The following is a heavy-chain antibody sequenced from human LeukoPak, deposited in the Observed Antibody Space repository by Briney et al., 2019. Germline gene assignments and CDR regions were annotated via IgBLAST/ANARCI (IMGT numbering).Heavy chain of an antibody. CDR1: GFTFSSYA. J-gene: IGHJ4*02. CDR3: AKTRPLDSSSWSHGDY. V-gene: IGHV3-23*01. D-gene: IGHD6-13*01. CDR2: ISGSGDST. Sequence: PGGSLRLSCAASGFTFSSYAMSWVRQAPGKGLERVSAISGSGDSTYYGDSVKGRFTISRDNSKNTLYLQMNSLRAEDTAVYYCAKTRPLDSSSWSHGDYWGQGTLVTVSS.